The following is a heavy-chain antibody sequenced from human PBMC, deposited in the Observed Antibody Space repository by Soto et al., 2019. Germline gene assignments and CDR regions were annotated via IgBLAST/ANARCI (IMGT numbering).Heavy chain of an antibody. J-gene: IGHJ5*02. CDR1: GGSISSSSYY. Sequence: ETLSLTCTVSGGSISSSSYYWGWIRQPPGKGLEWIGSIYYSGSTYYNPSLKSRVTISVDTSKNQFSLKLSSVTAADTAVYYCARLDSSGWFSIQGFDPWGQGTLVTSPQ. V-gene: IGHV4-39*01. CDR3: ARLDSSGWFSIQGFDP. CDR2: IYYSGST. D-gene: IGHD6-19*01.